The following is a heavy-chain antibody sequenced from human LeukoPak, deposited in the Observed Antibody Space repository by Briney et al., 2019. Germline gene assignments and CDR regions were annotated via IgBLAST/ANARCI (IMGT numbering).Heavy chain of an antibody. D-gene: IGHD3-22*01. CDR2: MNPNSGNT. J-gene: IGHJ4*02. Sequence: ASVKVSCKASGYTFTRYDINWVRQATGQGLEWMGWMNPNSGNTGYAQKFQGRVTMTRNTSISTAYMELSSLRSEDTAVYYCARGDDSSGYRAYYFDYWGQGTLVTVSS. V-gene: IGHV1-8*01. CDR1: GYTFTRYD. CDR3: ARGDDSSGYRAYYFDY.